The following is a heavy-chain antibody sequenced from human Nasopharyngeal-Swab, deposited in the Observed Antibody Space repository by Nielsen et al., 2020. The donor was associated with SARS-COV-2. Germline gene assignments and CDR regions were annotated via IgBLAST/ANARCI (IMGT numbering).Heavy chain of an antibody. V-gene: IGHV3-9*01. D-gene: IGHD5-18*01. J-gene: IGHJ6*02. Sequence: GGSLRLSCAASGFTFDDYAMHWARQAPGKGLEWVSGITWNSGGIGYADSVKGRFTISRDNAKNSLYLQMNSLRAEDTAVYYCARGRAQLWSRVNGMDVWGQGTTVTVSS. CDR3: ARGRAQLWSRVNGMDV. CDR2: ITWNSGGI. CDR1: GFTFDDYA.